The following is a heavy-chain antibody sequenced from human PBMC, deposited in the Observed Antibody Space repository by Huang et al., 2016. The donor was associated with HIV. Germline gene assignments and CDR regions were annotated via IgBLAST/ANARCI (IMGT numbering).Heavy chain of an antibody. CDR3: AKGSERSLTGPKYQYYFDY. D-gene: IGHD3-3*01. J-gene: IGHJ4*02. CDR2: ISVSGSST. V-gene: IGHV3-23*01. Sequence: EVQLLESGGGLVQPGGSLRLSCAASIFTFSTSAMSWVRQAQGKGLEWVSGISVSGSSTYYADSVKGRFTISRDNARNTLYLQMKSLRVEDTAIYYCAKGSERSLTGPKYQYYFDYWGQGTLVTVSS. CDR1: IFTFSTSA.